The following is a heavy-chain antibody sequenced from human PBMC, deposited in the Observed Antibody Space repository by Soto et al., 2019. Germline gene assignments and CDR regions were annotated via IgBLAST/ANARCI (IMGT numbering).Heavy chain of an antibody. V-gene: IGHV1-8*01. J-gene: IGHJ6*02. Sequence: QVQLVQSGAEVKKPGASVKVSCKASGYTFTSYDINWVRQATGQGLEWMGWMNPNSGNTGYAQKFQGRVTMTRNTSISPADMELSSLRSEDTAVYYCARVRSLAARRRGSDYGMDVWGQGTTVTVS. D-gene: IGHD6-6*01. CDR1: GYTFTSYD. CDR2: MNPNSGNT. CDR3: ARVRSLAARRRGSDYGMDV.